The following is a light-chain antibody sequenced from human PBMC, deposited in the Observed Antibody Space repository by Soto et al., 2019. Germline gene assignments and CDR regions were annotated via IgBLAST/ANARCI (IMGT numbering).Light chain of an antibody. CDR1: QSVSSSY. CDR3: QQFSSYPLP. J-gene: IGKJ4*01. CDR2: GAS. V-gene: IGKV3-20*01. Sequence: IVLSQSPGTVSLTPGERATLSCRASQSVSSSYLAWYQQKPGQAPRLLIYGASSRATGIPDRFSGSGSGTDFTLTISRLEPEDFAVYYCQQFSSYPLPFGGGTKVDI.